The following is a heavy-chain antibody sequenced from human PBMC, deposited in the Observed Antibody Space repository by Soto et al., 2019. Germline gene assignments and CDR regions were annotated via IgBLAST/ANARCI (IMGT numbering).Heavy chain of an antibody. V-gene: IGHV1-2*02. CDR2: INPNSGGT. CDR3: ARAPITIFGVAQFGVHYYYGMDV. Sequence: QVQLVQSGAEVKKPGASVKVSCKASGYSFTGYYMHWVRQAPGQGLEWMGWINPNSGGTNYAQKFQGRVTMTRDTSISTSYMEVSRLRSDDTAVYYCARAPITIFGVAQFGVHYYYGMDVWGQGTTVTVSS. D-gene: IGHD3-3*01. J-gene: IGHJ6*02. CDR1: GYSFTGYY.